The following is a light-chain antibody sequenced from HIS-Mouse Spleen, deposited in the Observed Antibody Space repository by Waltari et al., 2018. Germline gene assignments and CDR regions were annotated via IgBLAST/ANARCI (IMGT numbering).Light chain of an antibody. V-gene: IGLV2-23*01. J-gene: IGLJ3*02. Sequence: QSALTQPPSASGSPGQSLTISCTGTSSDVGSYNLFPWYQQHPGKAPKLMIYEGSKRPSGVSNRFSGSKSGNTASLTISGLQAEDEADYYCCSYAGSSTWVFGGGTKLTVL. CDR3: CSYAGSSTWV. CDR1: SSDVGSYNL. CDR2: EGS.